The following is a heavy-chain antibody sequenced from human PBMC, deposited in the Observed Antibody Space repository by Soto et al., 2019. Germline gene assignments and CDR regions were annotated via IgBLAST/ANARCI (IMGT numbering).Heavy chain of an antibody. D-gene: IGHD4-17*01. CDR3: ARVITGDYLHYYGMDV. J-gene: IGHJ6*02. V-gene: IGHV1-69*13. CDR2: IIPIFGTA. Sequence: SVKVSCKASGGTFSSYAISWVRQAPGQGLEWMGGIIPIFGTANYAQKFQGRVTITADESTSTAYMELSSLRSEDTAVYYCARVITGDYLHYYGMDVWGQGTTVTVSS. CDR1: GGTFSSYA.